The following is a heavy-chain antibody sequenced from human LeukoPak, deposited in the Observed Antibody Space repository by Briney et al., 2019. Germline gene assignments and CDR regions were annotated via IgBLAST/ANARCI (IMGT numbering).Heavy chain of an antibody. CDR2: IYYSGST. CDR1: GGSISSYY. J-gene: IGHJ3*02. CDR3: ARDRTDSSGYYYVFDI. V-gene: IGHV4-59*01. D-gene: IGHD3-22*01. Sequence: SETLSLTCTVSGGSISSYYWSWIRQPPGKGLEWIGYIYYSGSTNYNPSLKSRVTISVDTSKNQFSLKLSSVTAADTAVYYCARDRTDSSGYYYVFDIWGQGTMVTVSS.